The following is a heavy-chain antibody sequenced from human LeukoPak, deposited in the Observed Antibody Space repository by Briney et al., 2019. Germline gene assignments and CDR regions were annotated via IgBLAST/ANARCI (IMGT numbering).Heavy chain of an antibody. CDR3: ASRAGGNTAGVV. J-gene: IGHJ4*02. D-gene: IGHD4-23*01. CDR2: INHSGST. V-gene: IGHV4-34*01. CDR1: GGSFSGYY. Sequence: PSETLSLTCAVYGGSFSGYYWSRIRQPPGKGLEWIGEINHSGSTNYNPSLKSRVTISVDTSKNQFSLKLSSVTAADTAVYYCASRAGGNTAGVVWGQGTLVTVSS.